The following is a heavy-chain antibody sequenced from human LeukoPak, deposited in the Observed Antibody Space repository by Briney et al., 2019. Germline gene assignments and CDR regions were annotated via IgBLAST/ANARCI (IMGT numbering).Heavy chain of an antibody. V-gene: IGHV3-48*04. Sequence: GGSLRLSCAASGFTFSSYSMNWVRQAPGKGLEWVSYISSSSSTIYYADSVKGRFTISRDNAKNSVYLQMNSLRAEDTAVYYCARVAGDILIAFDIWGQGTMVTVSS. CDR3: ARVAGDILIAFDI. CDR2: ISSSSSTI. D-gene: IGHD3-9*01. CDR1: GFTFSSYS. J-gene: IGHJ3*02.